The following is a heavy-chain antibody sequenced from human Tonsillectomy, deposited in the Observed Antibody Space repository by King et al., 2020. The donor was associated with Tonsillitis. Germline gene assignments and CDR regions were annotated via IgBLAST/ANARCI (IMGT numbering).Heavy chain of an antibody. CDR2: ISAAGSA. J-gene: IGHJ4*02. D-gene: IGHD3-10*01. CDR3: AKDSDPMVRGPTNPFDN. V-gene: IGHV3-23*04. Sequence: VQLVESGGGLVQPGGSLRLSCVASGITISRNAMSWVRQAPGKGLEWVSGISAAGSAFYADSMKGRFTISRDNSKNTLYLQMNSLRAEDTAVYFCAKDSDPMVRGPTNPFDNWGQGSLVTVSS. CDR1: GITISRNA.